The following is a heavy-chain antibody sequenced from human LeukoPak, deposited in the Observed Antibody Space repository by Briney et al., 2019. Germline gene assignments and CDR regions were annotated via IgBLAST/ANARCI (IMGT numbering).Heavy chain of an antibody. D-gene: IGHD7-27*01. CDR2: MSPNSGNT. CDR1: GYTFTSYD. CDR3: ARGPPNWGYYY. V-gene: IGHV1-8*01. Sequence: ASVTVSCKASGYTFTSYDINWVRQATGQGLEWMGWMSPNSGNTGYAQKFQGRVTMTRSTSMSTAYMELSSLRSEDTAVYYCARGPPNWGYYYWGQGTLVTVSS. J-gene: IGHJ4*02.